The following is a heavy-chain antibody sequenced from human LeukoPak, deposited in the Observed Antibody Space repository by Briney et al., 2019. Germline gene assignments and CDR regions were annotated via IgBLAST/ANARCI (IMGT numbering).Heavy chain of an antibody. CDR1: RGSISSYY. V-gene: IGHV4-59*01. CDR3: ARSNTVGADLSFAS. CDR2: IYYNGRT. Sequence: SETLSLTCTVSRGSISSYYWSWIRQPPGKGLEWIGYIYYNGRTNYNPSLKSRFSISVDTSRNQFSLRLSSVAAADTAVYYCARSNTVGADLSFASWGQGTLVTVYS. D-gene: IGHD1-26*01. J-gene: IGHJ4*02.